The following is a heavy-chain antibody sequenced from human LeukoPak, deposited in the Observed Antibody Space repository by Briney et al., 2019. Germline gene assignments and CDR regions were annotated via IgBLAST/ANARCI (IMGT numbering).Heavy chain of an antibody. D-gene: IGHD2-2*01. V-gene: IGHV1-18*01. CDR3: ARVGAYCTSSSCFDY. CDR1: GYTFTSYG. J-gene: IGHJ4*02. CDR2: TSAYNGNA. Sequence: ASVKVSCKASGYTFTSYGISWVRQAPGQGLEWMGWTSAYNGNADYAQKFQGRVTMTTDTSTSTAYMELRSLRSDDTAVYFCARVGAYCTSSSCFDYWGQGNLVTVSS.